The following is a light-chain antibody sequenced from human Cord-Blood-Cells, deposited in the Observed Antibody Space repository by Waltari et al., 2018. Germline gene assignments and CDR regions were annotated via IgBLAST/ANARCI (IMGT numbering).Light chain of an antibody. CDR1: QRVSSN. CDR3: QQYNNWPLT. V-gene: IGKV3-15*01. CDR2: GSA. J-gene: IGKJ4*01. Sequence: EIVMTQSPATLSVSPGERATLSYRASQRVSSNLALYQQKPGQAPRLLIYGSATRATVIPARFSGSGSGTEFTLTISSLQSEDFAVYYCQQYNNWPLTFGGGTKVEIK.